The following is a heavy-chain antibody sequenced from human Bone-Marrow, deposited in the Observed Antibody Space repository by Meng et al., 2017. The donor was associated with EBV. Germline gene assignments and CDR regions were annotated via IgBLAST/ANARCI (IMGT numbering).Heavy chain of an antibody. CDR3: ARAGYHRPASEY. J-gene: IGHJ4*02. CDR1: RGFITSGDW. CDR2: IHHSGGT. Sequence: QVQRRGSVPGLVGPSGTLSLTCACSRGFITSGDWWSWVRQSPGKGLEWIGEIHHSGGTSYNPSLKSRVTISLDMSKDQFSLRLSSVTAADTAVYYCARAGYHRPASEYWGQGTLVTVSS. V-gene: IGHV4-4*02. D-gene: IGHD2-15*01.